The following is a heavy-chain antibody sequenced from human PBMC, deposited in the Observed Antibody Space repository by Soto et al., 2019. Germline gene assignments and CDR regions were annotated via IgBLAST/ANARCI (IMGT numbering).Heavy chain of an antibody. CDR3: ARIRIDGSAGNYYYYGMDV. V-gene: IGHV2-70*01. D-gene: IGHD3-10*01. Sequence: SGPTLVNPTQTLTLTCTFSGFSLSTSGMCVSWIRQPPGKALEWLALIDWDDDKYYSTSLKTRLTISKDTSKNQVVLTMTNMDPVDTATYYCARIRIDGSAGNYYYYGMDVWGQGTTVTAP. CDR1: GFSLSTSGMC. CDR2: IDWDDDK. J-gene: IGHJ6*02.